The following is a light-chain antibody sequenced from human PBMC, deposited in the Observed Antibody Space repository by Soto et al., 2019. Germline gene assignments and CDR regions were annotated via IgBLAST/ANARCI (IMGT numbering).Light chain of an antibody. CDR2: EVS. J-gene: IGKJ2*01. CDR3: MQSIQLVYT. Sequence: DIVMTQAPRSLSVTPGQPASISCKSSQSLLRSDGKTYLSWYLQRPGQPPQLLISEVSTRFSGVPDRFSGSGSGTDFTLKISRVEAEDVGVYYCMQSIQLVYTFGRGTKLAIK. CDR1: QSLLRSDGKTY. V-gene: IGKV2D-29*01.